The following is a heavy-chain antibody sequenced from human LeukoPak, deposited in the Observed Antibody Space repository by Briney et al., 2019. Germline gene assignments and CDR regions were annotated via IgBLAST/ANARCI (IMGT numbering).Heavy chain of an antibody. CDR3: ARARGRSTSGPDY. V-gene: IGHV4-34*01. CDR2: INHSGST. J-gene: IGHJ4*02. CDR1: GGSFSGYY. Sequence: SETLSLTCAVYGGSFSGYYWSWIRQPPGKGLEWIGEINHSGSTNYNPSLKSRVTISVDTSKNRFSLKLSSVTAADTAVYYCARARGRSTSGPDYWGQGTLVTVSS. D-gene: IGHD2-2*01.